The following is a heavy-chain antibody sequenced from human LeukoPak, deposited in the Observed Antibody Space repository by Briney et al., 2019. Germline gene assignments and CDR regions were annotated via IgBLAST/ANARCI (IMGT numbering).Heavy chain of an antibody. CDR3: ARMVRGGGYYFYYMDV. J-gene: IGHJ6*03. CDR1: GGSISSGGYY. Sequence: SSQTLSLTCTVSGGSISSGGYYWSWIRQPPGKGLEWIGYIYHSGSTYYNPSLKSRVTISVDRSKNEFSLKLSSVTAADTAVYSCARMVRGGGYYFYYMDVWGKGTTVTVSS. D-gene: IGHD3-10*01. V-gene: IGHV4-30-2*01. CDR2: IYHSGST.